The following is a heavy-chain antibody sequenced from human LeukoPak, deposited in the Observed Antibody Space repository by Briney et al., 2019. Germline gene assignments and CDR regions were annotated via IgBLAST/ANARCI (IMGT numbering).Heavy chain of an antibody. CDR3: ARDRRYYGSGSHNWFDP. Sequence: GASVKVSCKASGYTLTSYAMNWVRQAPGQGLEWMGWINTNTGNPTYAQGFTGRFVFSLDTSVGTAYLQISSLKAEDTAVYYCARDRRYYGSGSHNWFDPWGQGTLVTVSS. J-gene: IGHJ5*02. V-gene: IGHV7-4-1*02. CDR2: INTNTGNP. CDR1: GYTLTSYA. D-gene: IGHD3-10*01.